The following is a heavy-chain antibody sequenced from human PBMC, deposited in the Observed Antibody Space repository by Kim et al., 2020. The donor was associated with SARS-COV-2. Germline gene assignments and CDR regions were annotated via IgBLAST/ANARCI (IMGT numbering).Heavy chain of an antibody. CDR3: AKDIRKSVDVLVWLGLS. V-gene: IGHV3-23*01. D-gene: IGHD6-19*01. CDR1: GFTFSSYA. CDR2: ISGSGGST. J-gene: IGHJ5*02. Sequence: GGSLRLSCAASGFTFSSYAMSWVRQAPGKGLEWVSAISGSGGSTYYADSVKGRFTISRDNSKNTLYLQMNSLRAEDTAVYYCAKDIRKSVDVLVWLGLSWGQGTLVTVSS.